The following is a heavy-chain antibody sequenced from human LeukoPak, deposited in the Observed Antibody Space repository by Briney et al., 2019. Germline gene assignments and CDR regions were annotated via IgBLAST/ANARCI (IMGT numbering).Heavy chain of an antibody. CDR3: ATLYDSAGYYRTPNDS. Sequence: PGGSLRLSCAASGFTFSSYAMSWVRQAPGKGLEWLSVISFDGNNIHYADSVKGRFTVFRDNSRHTLYLQMNSLGPEDTAVYYCATLYDSAGYYRTPNDSWGQGTLVTVSS. D-gene: IGHD3-22*01. CDR1: GFTFSSYA. J-gene: IGHJ4*02. CDR2: ISFDGNNI. V-gene: IGHV3-30-3*01.